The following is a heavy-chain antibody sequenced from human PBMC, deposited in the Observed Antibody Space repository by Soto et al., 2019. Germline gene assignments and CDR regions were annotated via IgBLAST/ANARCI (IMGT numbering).Heavy chain of an antibody. CDR2: INHSGST. V-gene: IGHV4-34*01. Sequence: SATLSLTCAVDGGSFSGYYWSWIRKPPGKGLEWIGEINHSGSTNYNPSLKSRVTISVDTSKNQFSLKLSSVTAADTAVYYCARGWVVAAHYYYYYMDVWGKGTTVT. J-gene: IGHJ6*03. CDR1: GGSFSGYY. D-gene: IGHD2-15*01. CDR3: ARGWVVAAHYYYYYMDV.